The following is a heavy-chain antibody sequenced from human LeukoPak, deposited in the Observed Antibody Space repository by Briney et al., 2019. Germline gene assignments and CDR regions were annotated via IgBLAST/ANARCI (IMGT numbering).Heavy chain of an antibody. J-gene: IGHJ6*03. V-gene: IGHV3-21*01. CDR1: GFTLCSYS. CDR3: ARDQNYYGSGSQNYYYYYYMDV. Sequence: GGSLRLSCAASGFTLCSYSVNGVRQAPGRGVEWVSSISSSSSYIYYADSVKGRFTISRDNAKNSLYLQMNSLRAEDTAVYYCARDQNYYGSGSQNYYYYYYMDVWGKGTTVTVSS. CDR2: ISSSSSYI. D-gene: IGHD3-10*01.